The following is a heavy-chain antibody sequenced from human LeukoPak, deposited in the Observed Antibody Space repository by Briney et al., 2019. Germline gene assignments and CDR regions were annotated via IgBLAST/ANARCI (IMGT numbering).Heavy chain of an antibody. D-gene: IGHD6-13*01. V-gene: IGHV3-30*02. CDR3: ARESIHSSSWTSSDYFDY. J-gene: IGHJ4*02. CDR1: GFTFSSYG. Sequence: QTGGSLRLSCAASGFTFSSYGMHWVRQAPGKGLEWVAFIRYDGSNKYYADSVKGRFTISRDNSKNTLYLQMNSLRAEDTAVYYCARESIHSSSWTSSDYFDYWGQGTLVTVSS. CDR2: IRYDGSNK.